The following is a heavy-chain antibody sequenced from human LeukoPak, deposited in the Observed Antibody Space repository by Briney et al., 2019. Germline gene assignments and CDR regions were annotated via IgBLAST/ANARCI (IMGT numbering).Heavy chain of an antibody. CDR1: GFTFSSYA. Sequence: GGSLRLSCAASGFTFSSYAMSWVRQAPGKGLEWFSAIRGSGDRTHYADSVKGRFTISRDNSKNTLYLQMNSLRAEDTAVYYCAKDSKIVGATFRSYHYMDVWGKGTAVTVSS. D-gene: IGHD1-26*01. CDR3: AKDSKIVGATFRSYHYMDV. CDR2: IRGSGDRT. J-gene: IGHJ6*03. V-gene: IGHV3-23*01.